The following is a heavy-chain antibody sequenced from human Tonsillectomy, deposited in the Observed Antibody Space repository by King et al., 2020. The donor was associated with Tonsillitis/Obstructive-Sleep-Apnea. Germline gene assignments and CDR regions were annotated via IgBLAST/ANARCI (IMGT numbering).Heavy chain of an antibody. CDR1: GFTFDDYA. Sequence: QLVQSGGGLVPPGRSLRLSCAASGFTFDDYAMHWVRQAPGKGLEWVSGISWNSGIILYADSVNGRFTISRDNAKNFMYLQLNSLGAEDTAFYYCTKVERQYCSTASCQFDYWGQGTLVAVSS. V-gene: IGHV3-9*01. CDR3: TKVERQYCSTASCQFDY. J-gene: IGHJ4*02. D-gene: IGHD2-2*01. CDR2: ISWNSGII.